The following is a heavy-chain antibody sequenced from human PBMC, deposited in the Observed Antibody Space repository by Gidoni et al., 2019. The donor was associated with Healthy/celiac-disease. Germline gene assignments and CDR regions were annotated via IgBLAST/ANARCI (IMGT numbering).Heavy chain of an antibody. CDR2: IYYSGST. CDR3: ARLGLPTYYYYGMDV. D-gene: IGHD4-17*01. CDR1: GGSISSRSYY. Sequence: QLQLQESGPGLVKPSETLSLTCPVSGGSISSRSYYWGWIRQPPGKGLEWIGRIYYSGSTYYNPSLKSRVTISVDTSKNQFSLKLSSVTAADTAVYYCARLGLPTYYYYGMDVWGQGTTVTVSS. J-gene: IGHJ6*02. V-gene: IGHV4-39*01.